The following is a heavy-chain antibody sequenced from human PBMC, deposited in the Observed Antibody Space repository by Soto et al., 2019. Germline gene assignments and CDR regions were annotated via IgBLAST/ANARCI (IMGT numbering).Heavy chain of an antibody. V-gene: IGHV3-48*03. CDR2: ISSSGSTI. CDR3: ARESSGWNGVYI. Sequence: EVQLVESGGGLVQPGGSLRLSCAASGFTFSSYEMNWVRQAQGKGRAWVSYISSSGSTIYYADSVKGRFTISRDNAKNSLYLQMNSLRAEDTAVYYCARESSGWNGVYIWGQGTMFTVSS. CDR1: GFTFSSYE. D-gene: IGHD3-22*01. J-gene: IGHJ3*02.